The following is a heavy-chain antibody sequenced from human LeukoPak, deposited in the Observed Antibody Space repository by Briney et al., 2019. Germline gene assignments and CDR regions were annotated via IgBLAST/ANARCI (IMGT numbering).Heavy chain of an antibody. CDR1: GFTFSSYS. CDR2: ITGSSSSM. CDR3: AKGNDDFWSGYPFDY. V-gene: IGHV3-48*01. Sequence: GGSLRLSCTASGFTFSSYSMSWVRQAPGKGLEWVSYITGSSSSMYYADSVKGRFTISRDNAKNSLYLQMNSLSAEDTAVYYCAKGNDDFWSGYPFDYWGQGTLVTVSS. J-gene: IGHJ4*02. D-gene: IGHD3-3*01.